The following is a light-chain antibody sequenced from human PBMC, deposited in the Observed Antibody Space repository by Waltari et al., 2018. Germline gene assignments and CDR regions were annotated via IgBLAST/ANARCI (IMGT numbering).Light chain of an antibody. CDR1: RPNIGSAYD. CDR2: PTS. J-gene: IGLJ3*02. V-gene: IGLV1-40*01. CDR3: QSYDTTLSGWV. Sequence: GTRPNIGSAYDIHWYQHVPGTAPKLHIYPTSNRPSGVPDRFPGSKSGTSASLAITGLQAEDEADYFCQSYDTTLSGWVFGGGTKLTVL.